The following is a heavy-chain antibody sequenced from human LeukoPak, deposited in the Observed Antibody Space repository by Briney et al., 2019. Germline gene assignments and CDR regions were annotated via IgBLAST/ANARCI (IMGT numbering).Heavy chain of an antibody. D-gene: IGHD3-10*01. V-gene: IGHV3-53*01. CDR1: GFIVSDNY. Sequence: GGSLRLSCAASGFIVSDNYMSWVRQAPGKGLEWVSIIYSGGSTYYADSVKGRFTISRDNSKNTLYLQMNSLRAEDTAVYYCAKGQRDYYGSGSSANYFDYWGQGTLVTVSS. CDR2: IYSGGST. CDR3: AKGQRDYYGSGSSANYFDY. J-gene: IGHJ4*02.